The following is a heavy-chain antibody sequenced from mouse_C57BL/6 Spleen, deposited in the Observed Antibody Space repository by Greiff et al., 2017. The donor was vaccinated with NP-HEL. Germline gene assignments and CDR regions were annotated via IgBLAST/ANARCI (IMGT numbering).Heavy chain of an antibody. J-gene: IGHJ2*01. D-gene: IGHD1-1*01. Sequence: QVQLQQPGAELVRPGSSVKLSCKASGYTFTSYWMHWVKQRPIQGLEWIGNIDPSDSETHYNQKFKDKATLTVDKSSSTAYMQLSSLTSEDSAVYYCAREGSITTDFDYWGQGTTLTVSS. CDR3: AREGSITTDFDY. CDR2: IDPSDSET. V-gene: IGHV1-52*01. CDR1: GYTFTSYW.